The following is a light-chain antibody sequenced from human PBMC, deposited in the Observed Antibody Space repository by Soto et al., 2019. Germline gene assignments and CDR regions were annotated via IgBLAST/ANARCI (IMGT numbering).Light chain of an antibody. Sequence: DIQMTQSTSSLSASVGDRVTITCRASQTISSYLNWYQQTPGRAPKLLIYAASSLQGGVPSRFSGSGSGTDFTLTIRSMQPEDFATLHCQKAYRTPSTWTFGQGTKVEIK. V-gene: IGKV1-39*01. CDR2: AAS. CDR1: QTISSY. CDR3: QKAYRTPSTWT. J-gene: IGKJ1*01.